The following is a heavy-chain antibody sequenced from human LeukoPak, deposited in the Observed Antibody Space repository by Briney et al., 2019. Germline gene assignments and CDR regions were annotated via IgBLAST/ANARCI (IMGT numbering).Heavy chain of an antibody. V-gene: IGHV3-23*01. CDR2: LSCDGGST. Sequence: PEGSLRLSCAASGFTFSSYDMSWVRHAPGKGLEWVSTLSCDGGSTFYADSVTGRFTISRDNSKNTLNLQMNSLRAEDSAVYCCAKGYSWNYEYWGQGTLVTVSS. CDR1: GFTFSSYD. D-gene: IGHD1-7*01. J-gene: IGHJ4*02. CDR3: AKGYSWNYEY.